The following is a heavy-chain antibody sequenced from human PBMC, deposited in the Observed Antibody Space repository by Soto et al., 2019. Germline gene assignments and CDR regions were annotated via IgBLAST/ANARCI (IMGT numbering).Heavy chain of an antibody. V-gene: IGHV3-53*02. CDR3: AGPSSGWSAHTGPGYFDL. Sequence: EVQLVETGGGLIQPGGSLSLSCAASGFTVSSNYMSWVRQAPRKGLEWVSVIYSGGSTYYADSVKGRFTISRDNSKNTLYLQMNSLRAEDTAVYYCAGPSSGWSAHTGPGYFDLWGRGTLVTVSS. CDR2: IYSGGST. CDR1: GFTVSSNY. D-gene: IGHD6-19*01. J-gene: IGHJ2*01.